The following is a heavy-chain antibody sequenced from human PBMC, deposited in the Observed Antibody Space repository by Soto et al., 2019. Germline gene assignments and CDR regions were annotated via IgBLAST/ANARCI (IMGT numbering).Heavy chain of an antibody. D-gene: IGHD3-3*02. Sequence: PSQTLSLSCVISWDSVSSNLASWSWIRPSPSRGLEWLGRTYYRSKWYSYYAQSVKSRITINPDTSKNQFSLKLSSVTAADTAVYYCASPKIAFYNWFDPWGQGTLVTVSS. CDR2: TYYRSKWYS. CDR3: ASPKIAFYNWFDP. CDR1: WDSVSSNLAS. J-gene: IGHJ5*02. V-gene: IGHV6-1*01.